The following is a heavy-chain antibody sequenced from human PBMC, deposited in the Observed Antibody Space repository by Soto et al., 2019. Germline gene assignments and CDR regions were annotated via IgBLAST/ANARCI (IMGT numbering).Heavy chain of an antibody. Sequence: QVQLVQSGAEVKKPGASVKVSCEASGYTFTSYGISWVRQAPGQGLEWMGWISGYNGNTKYAQKLQGRVTVTTDTSTSTAYMELRSLISDDTAVYYCARTTAYETSGYYYHTNWGQGTQVTVSS. CDR2: ISGYNGNT. V-gene: IGHV1-18*01. CDR1: GYTFTSYG. CDR3: ARTTAYETSGYYYHTN. D-gene: IGHD3-22*01. J-gene: IGHJ4*02.